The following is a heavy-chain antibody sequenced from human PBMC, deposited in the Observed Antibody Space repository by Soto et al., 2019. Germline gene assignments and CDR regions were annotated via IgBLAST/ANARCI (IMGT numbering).Heavy chain of an antibody. D-gene: IGHD3-22*01. CDR3: ARDLDGLHDDTSGPFPRPG. CDR1: GGSISRDDYY. V-gene: IGHV4-30-4*01. CDR2: IHSSGSI. J-gene: IGHJ1*01. Sequence: TLSLTCTVSGGSISRDDYYWSWIRQAPGRGLEWIGYIHSSGSIYYNPSLKRRATMSIDTAGNQFSLKVSSVTVADTAVYYCARDLDGLHDDTSGPFPRPGWGQGTLVTVSS.